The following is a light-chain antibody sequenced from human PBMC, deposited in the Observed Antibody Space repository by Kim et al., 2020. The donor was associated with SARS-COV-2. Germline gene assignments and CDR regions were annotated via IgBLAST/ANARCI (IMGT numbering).Light chain of an antibody. CDR3: KSFTSSSTFI. CDR1: ASDVGDYNY. V-gene: IGLV2-14*03. Sequence: QSALTQPASVSGSPGQSITISCTGTASDVGDYNYVSWYQQHPGKSPKLIIYNVNERPSGVSNRFSGSKSGNTASLTISGLQAEDEADYYCKSFTSSSTFIFGTGTKVTVL. J-gene: IGLJ1*01. CDR2: NVN.